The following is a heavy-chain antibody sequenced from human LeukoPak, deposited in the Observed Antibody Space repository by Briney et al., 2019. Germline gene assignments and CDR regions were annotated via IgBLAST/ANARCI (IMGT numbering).Heavy chain of an antibody. Sequence: SETLSLTCSVSGGTISSRTYYWGWIRQAPGKGLEWIGSIYYSGSTYYNPSLKSRVTISVDTSKNQFSLKLSSVTAADTAVYYCARVFGSSWYWDYYYMDVWGKGTTVTVSS. J-gene: IGHJ6*03. CDR2: IYYSGST. V-gene: IGHV4-39*01. CDR3: ARVFGSSWYWDYYYMDV. D-gene: IGHD6-13*01. CDR1: GGTISSRTYY.